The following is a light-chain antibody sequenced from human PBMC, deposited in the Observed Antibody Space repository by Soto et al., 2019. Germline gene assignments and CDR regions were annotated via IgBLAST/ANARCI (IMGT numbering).Light chain of an antibody. J-gene: IGLJ1*01. CDR2: EVS. Sequence: QSVLTQPASVSGSPGQSITISCTGNSSDVGGYDYVSWYQQHPGKAPKLMIYEVSNRPSGVSSRFSGSKSGNTASLTISGLQAEDEAEYYCSSYTSSSTYVFGTGTKVTVL. V-gene: IGLV2-14*01. CDR3: SSYTSSSTYV. CDR1: SSDVGGYDY.